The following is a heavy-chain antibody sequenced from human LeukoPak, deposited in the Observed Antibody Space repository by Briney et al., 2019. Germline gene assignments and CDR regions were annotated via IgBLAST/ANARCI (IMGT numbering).Heavy chain of an antibody. J-gene: IGHJ4*02. CDR2: IHYSGST. V-gene: IGHV4-61*01. CDR1: GGSISSSTYY. Sequence: SETLSLTCTVSGGSISSSTYYWTWIRQPPGKGLEWIGYIHYSGSTNYNPSLRSRVTMSVDTSNNQFSLKLNSVTAADTAVYYCARDRLGNTVDYWGQGALVTVSS. D-gene: IGHD3-16*01. CDR3: ARDRLGNTVDY.